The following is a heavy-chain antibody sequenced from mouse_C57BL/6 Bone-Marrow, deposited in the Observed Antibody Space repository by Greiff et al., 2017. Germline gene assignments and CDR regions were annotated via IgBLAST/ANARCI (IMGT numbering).Heavy chain of an antibody. CDR3: ARFYDGYYPCYFDY. J-gene: IGHJ2*01. V-gene: IGHV1-55*01. CDR2: IYPGSGST. CDR1: GYTFTSYW. D-gene: IGHD2-3*01. Sequence: QVQLQQPGAELVKPGASVKMSCKASGYTFTSYWITWVKQRPGQGLEWIGDIYPGSGSTNYNEKFKSKATLTVDTSSSTAYMQLSSLTSEDSAVYYCARFYDGYYPCYFDYWGQGTTLTVSS.